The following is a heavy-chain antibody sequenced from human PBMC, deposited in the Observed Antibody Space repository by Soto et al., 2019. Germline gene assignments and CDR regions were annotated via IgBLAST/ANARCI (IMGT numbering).Heavy chain of an antibody. CDR1: GASISSGGYY. CDR2: IYYTGST. CDR3: AREANRFGFNWFDP. Sequence: SETLSLTCTVSGASISSGGYYWSWIRQHPGKGLEWIGYIYYTGSTYYTPSLKSRVTISVDTSKNQFSLKLSSVTAADTAVYYCAREANRFGFNWFDPWGQGILVTVSS. V-gene: IGHV4-31*03. D-gene: IGHD3-10*01. J-gene: IGHJ5*02.